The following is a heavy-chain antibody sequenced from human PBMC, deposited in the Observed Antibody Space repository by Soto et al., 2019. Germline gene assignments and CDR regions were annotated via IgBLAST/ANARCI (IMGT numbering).Heavy chain of an antibody. CDR3: ARDLGWAFDY. CDR2: ITQTGDNT. J-gene: IGHJ4*02. V-gene: IGHV3-48*01. Sequence: EVQLVESGGGSAQPGGSLRLSCVASGFSFNVYTMNWFRQAPGQALEWLSFITQTGDNTYYADSVKGRFTISRDNAKNSLYTELNNLTAEDTAVYYCARDLGWAFDYWGRGPLVPVSS. CDR1: GFSFNVYT. D-gene: IGHD6-19*01.